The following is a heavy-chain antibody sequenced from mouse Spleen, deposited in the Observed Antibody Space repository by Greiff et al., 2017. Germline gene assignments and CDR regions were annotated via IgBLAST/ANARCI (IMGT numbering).Heavy chain of an antibody. CDR1: GYTFTEYT. CDR2: FYPGSGSI. J-gene: IGHJ2*01. CDR3: ANYYYGFDY. D-gene: IGHD1-1*01. Sequence: QVQLQQSGAELVKPGASVKLSCKASGYTFTEYTIHWVKQRSGQGLEWIGWFYPGSGSIKYNEKFKSKATLTVDKSSSTAYMQLSSLTSEDSAVYYCANYYYGFDYWGQGTTLTVSS. V-gene: IGHV1-62-2*01.